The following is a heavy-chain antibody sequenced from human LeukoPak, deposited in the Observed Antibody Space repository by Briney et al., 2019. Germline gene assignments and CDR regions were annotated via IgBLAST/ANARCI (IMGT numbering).Heavy chain of an antibody. CDR1: GYTFTSYA. J-gene: IGHJ4*02. CDR2: INAGNGNT. Sequence: VSVKVSCKASGYTFTSYAMHWVRQAPGQRLEWMGWINAGNGNTKYSQKFQGRVTITRDTSASTAYMELSSLRSEDTAVYYCARDRGASGWSLYYFDYWGQGTLVTVSS. V-gene: IGHV1-3*01. D-gene: IGHD6-19*01. CDR3: ARDRGASGWSLYYFDY.